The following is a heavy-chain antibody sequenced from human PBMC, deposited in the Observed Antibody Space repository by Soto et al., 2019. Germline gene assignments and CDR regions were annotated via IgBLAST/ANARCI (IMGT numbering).Heavy chain of an antibody. J-gene: IGHJ6*02. D-gene: IGHD3-3*01. V-gene: IGHV4-59*01. CDR1: GGSISSYY. Sequence: SETLSLTCTVSGGSISSYYWSWIRQPPGKGLEWIGYIYYSGSTNYNPSLKSRVTISVDTSKNQFSLKLSSVTAADTAVYYCARDRGGYYDFWSGYVSGGMDVWRQGTTVTSP. CDR2: IYYSGST. CDR3: ARDRGGYYDFWSGYVSGGMDV.